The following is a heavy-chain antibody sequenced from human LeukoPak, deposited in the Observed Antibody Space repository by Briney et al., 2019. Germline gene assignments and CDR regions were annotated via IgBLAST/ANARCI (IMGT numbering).Heavy chain of an antibody. CDR1: GFTFSSYA. D-gene: IGHD4-11*01. CDR2: IKEDGSGK. Sequence: GGSLRLSCAASGFTFSSYAMGWVRQAPGKGLEWVANIKEDGSGKDYVDSMKGRFIISRDNAKNSLYLQISSLRAEDTAVYYCAREVLATASAFDYWGQGTLVTVSS. V-gene: IGHV3-7*03. J-gene: IGHJ4*02. CDR3: AREVLATASAFDY.